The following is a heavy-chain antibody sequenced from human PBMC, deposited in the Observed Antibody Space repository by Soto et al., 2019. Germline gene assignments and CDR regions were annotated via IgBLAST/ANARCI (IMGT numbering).Heavy chain of an antibody. CDR2: IHYTGGT. V-gene: IGHV4-31*03. Sequence: QVQLQESGPGLVKPSETLSLTCTVSGGSVSSGAFYWSWIRQHPGKGLEGIGYIHYTGGTYYNPSLKSRITVSLDASRSQFSLKLTSVTAADTAVYYCAREGSVTIDFPTYLYYFYDMDVWGRGTTVTVSS. D-gene: IGHD3-3*01. CDR3: AREGSVTIDFPTYLYYFYDMDV. CDR1: GGSVSSGAFY. J-gene: IGHJ6*03.